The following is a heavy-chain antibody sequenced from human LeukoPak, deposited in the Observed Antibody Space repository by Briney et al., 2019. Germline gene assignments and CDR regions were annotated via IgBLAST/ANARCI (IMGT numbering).Heavy chain of an antibody. CDR3: GKDPNGDYVGAFDF. J-gene: IGHJ3*01. CDR1: GFTFSDYA. CDR2: IRGTGGTT. Sequence: GGSLRLSCAASGFTFSDYALIWVRQAPGKGLEWISAIRGTGGTTYYADSVKGRCTISRDNSRNTVYLQMNSLRAEDTDLYFCGKDPNGDYVGAFDFWGPGTMVTVS. V-gene: IGHV3-23*01. D-gene: IGHD4-17*01.